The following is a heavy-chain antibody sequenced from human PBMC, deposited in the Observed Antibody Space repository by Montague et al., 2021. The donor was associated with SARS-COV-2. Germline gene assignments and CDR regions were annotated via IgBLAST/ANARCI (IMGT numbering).Heavy chain of an antibody. Sequence: SETLSLTCAVSGGSVRSSNDCWGWIRQPPGKGLEWIANFYYSGNTYYNPSLKSRVTISVDTSNNQFSLKLSFVTATDTAVYYCARGPKMYGELADYWGQGTLVTVSS. D-gene: IGHD4-17*01. CDR3: ARGPKMYGELADY. CDR2: FYYSGNT. J-gene: IGHJ4*02. CDR1: GGSVRSSNDC. V-gene: IGHV4-39*01.